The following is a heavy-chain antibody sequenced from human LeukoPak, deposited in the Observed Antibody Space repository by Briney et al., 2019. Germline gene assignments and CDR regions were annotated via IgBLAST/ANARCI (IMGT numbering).Heavy chain of an antibody. J-gene: IGHJ4*02. CDR3: ARAFQSLGGLSLPDY. CDR1: GYTFTDYY. D-gene: IGHD3-16*02. Sequence: ASVKVSCKASGYTFTDYYIHWVRQAPGQGLEWMGWIHPSTGNPTYAQGFTGRFVFSLYTSVSTTYLQISSLKAEDTAVYFCARAFQSLGGLSLPDYWGQGTLVTVSS. CDR2: IHPSTGNP. V-gene: IGHV7-4-1*02.